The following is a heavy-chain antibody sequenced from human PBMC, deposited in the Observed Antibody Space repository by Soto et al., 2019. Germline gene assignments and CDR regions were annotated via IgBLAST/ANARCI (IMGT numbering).Heavy chain of an antibody. D-gene: IGHD3-16*02. J-gene: IGHJ4*02. V-gene: IGHV3-33*01. CDR3: AREKDPSDYDYVWGSYRPLLYY. Sequence: HPGGSLRLSCAASGFTFSSYGMHWVRQAPGKGLEWVAVIWYDGSNKYYADSVKSRFTISRDNSKNTLYLQMNSLRAEDTAVYYCAREKDPSDYDYVWGSYRPLLYYWGQGTLVTVSS. CDR1: GFTFSSYG. CDR2: IWYDGSNK.